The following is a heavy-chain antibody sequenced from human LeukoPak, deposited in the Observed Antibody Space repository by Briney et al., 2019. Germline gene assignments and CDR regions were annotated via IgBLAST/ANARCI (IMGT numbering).Heavy chain of an antibody. J-gene: IGHJ6*03. Sequence: GESLKISCKGSGYSFTSYWIGWVRQMPGKGLEWMGIIYPGDSDTRYSPSFQGQVTISADKSISTAYLQWSSLKASDTAMYYCARSVLRQPSYDLGSFYMDVWGKGTTVTVSS. CDR2: IYPGDSDT. V-gene: IGHV5-51*01. D-gene: IGHD5-12*01. CDR1: GYSFTSYW. CDR3: ARSVLRQPSYDLGSFYMDV.